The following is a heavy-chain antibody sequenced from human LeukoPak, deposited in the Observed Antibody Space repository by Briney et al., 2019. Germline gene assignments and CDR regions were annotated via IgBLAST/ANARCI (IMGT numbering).Heavy chain of an antibody. Sequence: PSETLSLTCAVSGYSISSRYYWGWIRQPPGKGLEWIGNIYHSGSTYYNPSLKSRLTISLDTSKNQFSLNLSSVTAADTAVYYCARDRGVPCPGFDYWGQGTLVTVSS. CDR3: ARDRGVPCPGFDY. CDR1: GYSISSRYY. D-gene: IGHD3-10*01. V-gene: IGHV4-38-2*02. J-gene: IGHJ4*02. CDR2: IYHSGST.